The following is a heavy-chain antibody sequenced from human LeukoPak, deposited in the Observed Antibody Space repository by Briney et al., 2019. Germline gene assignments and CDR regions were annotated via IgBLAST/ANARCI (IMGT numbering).Heavy chain of an antibody. D-gene: IGHD2-2*02. CDR3: AKGLPLIVVVPAAITFDY. V-gene: IGHV3-30*02. Sequence: PGGSLRLSCAASGFTFSSYGMHWVRQAPGKGLEWVAFIRYDGSNKYYADSVKGRFTISRDNSKNTLYLQMNSLRAEDTAVYYCAKGLPLIVVVPAAITFDYWGQGTLVTVSS. J-gene: IGHJ4*02. CDR2: IRYDGSNK. CDR1: GFTFSSYG.